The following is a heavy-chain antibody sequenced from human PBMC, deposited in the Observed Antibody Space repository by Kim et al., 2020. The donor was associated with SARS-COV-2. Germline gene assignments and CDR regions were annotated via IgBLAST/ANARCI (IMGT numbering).Heavy chain of an antibody. J-gene: IGHJ3*01. Sequence: GGSLRLSCAASGFTFSSYAMSWVRQAPGKGLEWVAAIRDDGSTKYYADSVKGRFTISRDNSKNTLYLQMNSLRAEDTAVYYCARDYGVYYDGSDDLDLWG. CDR1: GFTFSSYA. CDR3: ARDYGVYYDGSDDLDL. CDR2: IRDDGSTK. D-gene: IGHD3-16*01. V-gene: IGHV3-23*01.